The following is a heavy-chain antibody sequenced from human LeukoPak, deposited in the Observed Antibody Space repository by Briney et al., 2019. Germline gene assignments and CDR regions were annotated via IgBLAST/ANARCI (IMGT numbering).Heavy chain of an antibody. J-gene: IGHJ5*02. V-gene: IGHV4-39*01. CDR2: IYYSGST. D-gene: IGHD3-3*01. CDR3: ARRFLTIDNWFDP. Sequence: SETLSLTCTVSGGSISSSSYYWGWIRQPPGKGLAWSGSIYYSGSTYYNPSLKSRVTISVDTSKNQFSLKLSSVTAADTALYYCARRFLTIDNWFDPWGQGTLVTVSS. CDR1: GGSISSSSYY.